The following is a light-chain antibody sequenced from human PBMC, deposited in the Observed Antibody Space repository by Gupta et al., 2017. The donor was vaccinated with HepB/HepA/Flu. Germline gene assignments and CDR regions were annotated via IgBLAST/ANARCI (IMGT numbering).Light chain of an antibody. CDR2: GAF. Sequence: DIQMTQSPSSVSASVGDRVTITCRASQGISRWLAWYQHIKGKAPKLLMYGAFTLQRGVPSRFSGSGSGTDFTLTISRMKPEDFAIYYCQQASDYPLTFGLGTRVEMK. V-gene: IGKV1-12*01. CDR1: QGISRW. J-gene: IGKJ3*01. CDR3: QQASDYPLT.